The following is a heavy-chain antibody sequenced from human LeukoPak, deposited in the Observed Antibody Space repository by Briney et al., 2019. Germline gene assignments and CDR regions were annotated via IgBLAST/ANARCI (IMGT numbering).Heavy chain of an antibody. CDR3: VPFYRGGVAY. CDR1: GFTFSSYG. D-gene: IGHD3-16*02. J-gene: IGHJ4*02. Sequence: GGSLRLSCSASGFTFSSYGMHWVRQAPGKGLEYVSAISSDGGSTYYADSVKGRFTTSRDNSKNTLYLQMRRLRAEDTAVYYCVPFYRGGVAYWGQGTLVTVSS. CDR2: ISSDGGST. V-gene: IGHV3-64D*06.